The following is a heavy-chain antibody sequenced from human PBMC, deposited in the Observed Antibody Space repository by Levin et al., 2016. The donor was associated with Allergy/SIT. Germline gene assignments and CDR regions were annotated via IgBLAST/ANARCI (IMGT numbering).Heavy chain of an antibody. CDR3: AKGLVARMGALFDY. CDR1: GFTFSSYW. D-gene: IGHD3-16*01. J-gene: IGHJ4*01. V-gene: IGHV3-74*01. Sequence: GESLKISCAASGFTFSSYWMHWVRQAPGKGLVWVSRINSDGTGTNYADSVKGRFTISRDNAKNTLYLQMLSLRPEDTAFYYCAKGLVARMGALFDYWGQGALVTVST. CDR2: INSDGTGT.